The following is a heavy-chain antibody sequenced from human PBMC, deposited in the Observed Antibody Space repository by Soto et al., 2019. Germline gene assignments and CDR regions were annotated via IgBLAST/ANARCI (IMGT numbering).Heavy chain of an antibody. Sequence: VASVKVSFRASGYTFTSYGTSWVRQATGQGLEWMGWISAYNVNTNYAQKLQGRVTITTDTSTSTAYMELRSLRSDYTAGYYSTRDIVVVPAAILGGNWFDPWGQGTLVTVS. CDR3: TRDIVVVPAAILGGNWFDP. D-gene: IGHD2-2*02. CDR1: GYTFTSYG. V-gene: IGHV1-18*04. CDR2: ISAYNVNT. J-gene: IGHJ5*02.